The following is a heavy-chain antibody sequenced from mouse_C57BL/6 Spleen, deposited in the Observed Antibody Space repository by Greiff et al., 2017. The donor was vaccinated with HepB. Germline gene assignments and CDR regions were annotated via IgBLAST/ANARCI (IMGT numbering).Heavy chain of an antibody. CDR1: GFSLTSYG. CDR3: AKNGLLRGGYAMDY. CDR2: IWSGGST. D-gene: IGHD1-1*01. Sequence: VQLQQSGPGLVQPSQSLSITCTVSGFSLTSYGVHWVRQPPGKGLEWLGVIWSGGSTDYNAAFISRLSISKDNSKSQVFFKMNSLQADDTAIYYCAKNGLLRGGYAMDYWGQGTSVTVSS. J-gene: IGHJ4*01. V-gene: IGHV2-4*01.